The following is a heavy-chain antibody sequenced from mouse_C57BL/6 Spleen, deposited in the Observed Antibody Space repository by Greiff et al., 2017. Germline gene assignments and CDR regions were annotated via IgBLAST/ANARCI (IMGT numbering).Heavy chain of an antibody. CDR3: AKTAQAFYAMDY. V-gene: IGHV1-19*01. CDR2: INPYNGGT. CDR1: GYTFTDYY. Sequence: VQLQQSGPVLVKPGASVKMSCKASGYTFTDYYMNWVKQSPGKSLEWIGVINPYNGGTSYNQKFKGKATLTVDKSSSTAYMELNSLTSEDSAVYYCAKTAQAFYAMDYWGQGTSVTVSA. J-gene: IGHJ4*01. D-gene: IGHD3-2*02.